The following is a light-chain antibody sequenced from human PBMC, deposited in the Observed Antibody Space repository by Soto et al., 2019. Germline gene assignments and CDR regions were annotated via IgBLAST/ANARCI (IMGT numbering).Light chain of an antibody. V-gene: IGKV3-20*01. CDR1: QSMSTNY. CDR2: AAS. CDR3: QQYVRT. Sequence: DIVLTQSPGTLSLSPGETATLSCRASQSMSTNYLAWYQHRPGQAPRLLIYAASNRITGIPDRFTGSGSGTDFTLTISGLEPEHFAIYYWQQYVRTFGQGTRLEIK. J-gene: IGKJ5*01.